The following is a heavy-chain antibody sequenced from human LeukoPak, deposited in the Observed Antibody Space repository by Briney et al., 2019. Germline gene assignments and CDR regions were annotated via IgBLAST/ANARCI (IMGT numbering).Heavy chain of an antibody. D-gene: IGHD3-10*01. V-gene: IGHV1-69*13. CDR2: IIPIFGTA. Sequence: PVKVSCKASGGTFSSYAISWVRQAPGQGLEWMGGIIPIFGTANYAQKFQGRVTITADESTSTAYMELSSLRSEDTAVYYCAAGGSGTPYYFDYWGQGTLVTVSS. J-gene: IGHJ4*02. CDR1: GGTFSSYA. CDR3: AAGGSGTPYYFDY.